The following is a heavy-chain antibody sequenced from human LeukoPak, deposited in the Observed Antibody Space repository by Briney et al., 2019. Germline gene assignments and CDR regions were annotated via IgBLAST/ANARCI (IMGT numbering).Heavy chain of an antibody. CDR3: AKDRGRMGWFGESVDY. CDR2: ISGSGGST. J-gene: IGHJ4*02. V-gene: IGHV3-23*01. CDR1: GFTFSSYA. D-gene: IGHD3-10*01. Sequence: PGGSLRLSCAASGFTFSSYAMSWVRQAPGKGLEWVSAISGSGGSTYYADSVKGRFTISRDNSKNTLYLQMNSLRAEDTAVYYCAKDRGRMGWFGESVDYWGQGTLVTVSS.